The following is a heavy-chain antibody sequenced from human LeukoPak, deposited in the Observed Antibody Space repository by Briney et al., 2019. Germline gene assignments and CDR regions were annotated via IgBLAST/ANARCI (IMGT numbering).Heavy chain of an antibody. J-gene: IGHJ4*02. CDR1: GFSFSGSA. Sequence: PGKSLRLSCVASGFSFSGSAMHWVRQAPGKGLEWVGRIKSKTDGGTVDYAAPAKGRFTISRDDSKNTVDLQMNSLKADDTAVYYCSTGGYDWGLGTLVTVSS. V-gene: IGHV3-15*01. CDR3: STGGYD. CDR2: IKSKTDGGTV. D-gene: IGHD5-12*01.